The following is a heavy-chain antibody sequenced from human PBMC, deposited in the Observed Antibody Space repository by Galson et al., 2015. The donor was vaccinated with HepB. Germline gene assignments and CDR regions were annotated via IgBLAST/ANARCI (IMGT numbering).Heavy chain of an antibody. V-gene: IGHV1-3*01. CDR1: GYTFTSYA. CDR2: INAGNGNT. Sequence: SVKVSCKASGYTFTSYAMHWVHQAPGQRLEWMGWINAGNGNTKYSQKFQGRVTITRDTSASTAYMELSSLRSEDTAVYYCARTLLFPMVRGVKRDDPYGMDVWGQGTTVTVSS. CDR3: ARTLLFPMVRGVKRDDPYGMDV. J-gene: IGHJ6*02. D-gene: IGHD3-10*01.